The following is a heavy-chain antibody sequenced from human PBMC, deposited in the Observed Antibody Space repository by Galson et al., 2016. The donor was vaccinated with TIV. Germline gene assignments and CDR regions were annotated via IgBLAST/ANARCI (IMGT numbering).Heavy chain of an antibody. Sequence: SVKVSCKVSGDTFTSYDINWVRQAPGQGLEWMGWINGGSGHTKYSQKFQGRVTITRDTSASTAYMELSSLRSEDTAVYYCARPPYCGGDCYKYDSWGQGTLVAVSS. CDR1: GDTFTSYD. CDR2: INGGSGHT. V-gene: IGHV1-3*01. CDR3: ARPPYCGGDCYKYDS. J-gene: IGHJ4*02. D-gene: IGHD2-21*01.